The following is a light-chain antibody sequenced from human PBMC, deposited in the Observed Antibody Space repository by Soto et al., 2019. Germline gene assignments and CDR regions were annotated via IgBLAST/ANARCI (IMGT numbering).Light chain of an antibody. CDR1: SSDVGSYNL. CDR3: CSYAGTSPVL. Sequence: QSALTQPASVSGSPGQSITISCTGTSSDVGSYNLVSWYQQHPGKAPKLMIYEGSKRPSGVSNRFSGSKSGNTGSLTISGLQAEDEADYYCCSYAGTSPVLFGGGTKLTVL. CDR2: EGS. J-gene: IGLJ2*01. V-gene: IGLV2-23*01.